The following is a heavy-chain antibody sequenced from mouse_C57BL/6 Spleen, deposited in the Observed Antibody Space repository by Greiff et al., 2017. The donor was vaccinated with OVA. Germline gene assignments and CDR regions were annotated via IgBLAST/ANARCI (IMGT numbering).Heavy chain of an antibody. J-gene: IGHJ1*03. V-gene: IGHV1-80*01. CDR3: ARCLYYYGSRDWYFDV. CDR1: GYAFSSYW. Sequence: VQLQQSGAELVKPGASVKISCKASGYAFSSYWMNWVKQRPGQGLEWIGQIYPGDGDTNYNGKFKGKATLTADQSSSTAYMQLSSLTSEDSAVYFCARCLYYYGSRDWYFDVWGTGTTVTVSS. CDR2: IYPGDGDT. D-gene: IGHD1-1*01.